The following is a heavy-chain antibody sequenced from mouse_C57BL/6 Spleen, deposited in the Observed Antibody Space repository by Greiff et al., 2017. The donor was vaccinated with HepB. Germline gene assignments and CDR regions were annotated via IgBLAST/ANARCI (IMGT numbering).Heavy chain of an antibody. Sequence: VQLQQSGAELVKPGASVKLSCKASGYTFTSYWMHWVKQRPGRGLEWIGRIDPNSGGTKYNEKFKSKATLTVDKPTSTAYMQLSSLTSEDSAVYYCASSGGSRYYWYFDVWGTGTTVTVSS. D-gene: IGHD1-1*01. CDR3: ASSGGSRYYWYFDV. CDR2: IDPNSGGT. V-gene: IGHV1-72*01. CDR1: GYTFTSYW. J-gene: IGHJ1*03.